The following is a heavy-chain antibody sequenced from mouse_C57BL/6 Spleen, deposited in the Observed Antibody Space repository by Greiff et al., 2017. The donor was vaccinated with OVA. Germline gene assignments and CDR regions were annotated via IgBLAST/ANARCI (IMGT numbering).Heavy chain of an antibody. CDR1: GYAFTNYL. CDR3: ARVRDGSFDY. V-gene: IGHV1-54*01. CDR2: INPGSGGT. D-gene: IGHD3-3*01. Sequence: VQLKESGAELVRPGTSVKVSCKASGYAFTNYLIEWVKQRPGQGLEWIGVINPGSGGTNYNEKFKGKATLTADKSSSTAYMQLSSLTSEDSAVYFCARVRDGSFDYWGQGTTLTVSS. J-gene: IGHJ2*01.